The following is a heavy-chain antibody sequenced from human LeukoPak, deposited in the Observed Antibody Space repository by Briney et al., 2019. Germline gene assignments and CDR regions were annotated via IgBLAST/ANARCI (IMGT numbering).Heavy chain of an antibody. CDR1: GFTFSGAW. CDR2: INSSGGST. J-gene: IGHJ5*02. CDR3: AKGPMTKLDP. V-gene: IGHV3-23*01. D-gene: IGHD4-11*01. Sequence: GGSLRLSCTASGFTFSGAWMTWVRQAPGKGLEWVSSINSSGGSTYYADSVKGRFTISRDNSKNTLYLQMNSLRAEDTAVYYCAKGPMTKLDPWGQGTLVTVSS.